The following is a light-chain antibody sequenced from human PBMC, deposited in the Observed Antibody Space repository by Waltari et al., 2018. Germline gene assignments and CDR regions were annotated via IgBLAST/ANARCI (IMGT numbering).Light chain of an antibody. CDR2: RDN. J-gene: IGLJ1*01. Sequence: QAGLPQPPSVSHALRQTATLTCTGNSQDVRNEAAPWLPQPQGTPPKLLSYRDNGRPSGISEIFSASRSGNTASLTITELQPEDEADYYCSAWDHSLKTYIFGTGTKVTVL. V-gene: IGLV10-54*04. CDR1: SQDVRNEA. CDR3: SAWDHSLKTYI.